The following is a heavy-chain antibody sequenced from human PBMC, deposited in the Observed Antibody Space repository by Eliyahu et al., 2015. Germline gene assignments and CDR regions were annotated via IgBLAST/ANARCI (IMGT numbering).Heavy chain of an antibody. CDR1: GXTFTXYA. CDR2: INAGNGNT. J-gene: IGHJ6*03. D-gene: IGHD3-3*01. Sequence: QVQLVQSGAEVKKPGASXXXSCKASGXTFTXYAMHWVRQAPGQRLEWMGWINAGNGNTKYSQKFQGRVTITRDTSASTAYMELSSLRSEDTAVYYCAMAFWSGYKYYYYYMDVWGKGTTVTVSS. CDR3: AMAFWSGYKYYYYYMDV. V-gene: IGHV1-3*01.